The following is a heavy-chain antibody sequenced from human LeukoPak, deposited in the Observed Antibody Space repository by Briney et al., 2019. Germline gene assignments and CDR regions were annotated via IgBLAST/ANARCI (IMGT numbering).Heavy chain of an antibody. D-gene: IGHD5-18*01. CDR1: GITFSGCG. CDR3: AKDPYSYGSYFDY. V-gene: IGHV3-30*02. Sequence: GGSLRLSCAASGITFSGCGMHWVRQAPGKGLEWVAFIWYDGRDKYYADSAKGQFTISRDNSKNTLYLQMNSLRAEDTAVYYCAKDPYSYGSYFDYWGQGTLVTVSS. CDR2: IWYDGRDK. J-gene: IGHJ4*02.